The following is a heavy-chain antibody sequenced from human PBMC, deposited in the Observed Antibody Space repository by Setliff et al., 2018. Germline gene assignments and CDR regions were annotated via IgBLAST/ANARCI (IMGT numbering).Heavy chain of an antibody. CDR3: ARSPSSGAYWNPRPFYSDY. D-gene: IGHD1-26*01. J-gene: IGHJ4*02. Sequence: PSETLSLTCTVSGGSIARSYLYWGWIRQPPGKGLEWIGHISPSGSTTYNPSVKSRVTISLDTSKNHFSLKLDSVTAADTALYYCARSPSSGAYWNPRPFYSDYWARGTLVTVSS. V-gene: IGHV4-61*05. CDR2: ISPSGST. CDR1: GGSIARSYLY.